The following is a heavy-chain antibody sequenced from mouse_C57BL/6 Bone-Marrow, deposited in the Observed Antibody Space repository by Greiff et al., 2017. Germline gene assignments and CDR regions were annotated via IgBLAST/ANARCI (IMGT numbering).Heavy chain of an antibody. CDR1: GYTFTSYW. V-gene: IGHV1-64*01. CDR2: IHPNSGST. CDR3: ARDYYVSTYWYFDV. Sequence: QVQLQQPGAELVKPGASVKLSCKASGYTFTSYWMHWVKQRPGQGLEWIGMIHPNSGSTNYNEKFKSKATLTVDKSSSTAYMQLSSLTSEDSAVYYCARDYYVSTYWYFDVWGTGTTVTVSS. J-gene: IGHJ1*03. D-gene: IGHD1-1*01.